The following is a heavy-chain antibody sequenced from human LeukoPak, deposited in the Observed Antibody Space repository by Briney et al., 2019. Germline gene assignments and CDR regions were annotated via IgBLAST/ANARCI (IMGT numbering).Heavy chain of an antibody. Sequence: GASVKVSCKASGYTFTGYYIHWVRQAPGQGLEWMGWINPNSGGTNYAQKFQGRVTMTRDTSISTAYMELSRLRSDDTALYYCAPGGSIAVTDQFYFDYWGQGTLVTVFS. CDR2: INPNSGGT. D-gene: IGHD6-19*01. V-gene: IGHV1-2*02. CDR1: GYTFTGYY. J-gene: IGHJ4*02. CDR3: APGGSIAVTDQFYFDY.